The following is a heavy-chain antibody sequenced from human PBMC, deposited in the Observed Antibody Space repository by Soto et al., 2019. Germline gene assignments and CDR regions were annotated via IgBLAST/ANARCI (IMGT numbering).Heavy chain of an antibody. CDR2: INPNSGGT. V-gene: IGHV1-2*04. J-gene: IGHJ6*02. CDR3: ARDSYYDFWSGYYYYYYGMDV. Sequence: GASVKVSCKASGYTFTGYYMHWVRQAPGQGLEWMGWINPNSGGTNYAQKFQGWVTMTRDTSIGTAYMELSRLRSDDTAVYYCARDSYYDFWSGYYYYYYGMDVWGQGTTVTVSS. CDR1: GYTFTGYY. D-gene: IGHD3-3*01.